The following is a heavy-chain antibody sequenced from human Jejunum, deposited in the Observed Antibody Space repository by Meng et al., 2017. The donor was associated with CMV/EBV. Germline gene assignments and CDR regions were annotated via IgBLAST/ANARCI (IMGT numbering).Heavy chain of an antibody. D-gene: IGHD1-26*01. V-gene: IGHV3-48*03. CDR2: ISGPAKAI. CDR3: ARLQWAAFDF. J-gene: IGHJ4*02. Sequence: CAVSGFDFESSEMNWVRQAPGKGLEWVSYISGPAKAIYYADSVRGRFTISRDNAKNSLTLQVSGLRAEDTAVYYCARLQWAAFDFLGQGTLVTVSP. CDR1: GFDFESSE.